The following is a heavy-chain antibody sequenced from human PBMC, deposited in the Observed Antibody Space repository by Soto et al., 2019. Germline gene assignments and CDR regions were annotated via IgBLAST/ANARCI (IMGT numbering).Heavy chain of an antibody. CDR3: AKVQEFCGYNCYTVDS. Sequence: PGGSLRLSCAASGFTFINSAMSWVSQVPGKGLEWAAGISSGGGHTNYADSVKGRFTISRDNFKDTLYLQMNSLRAEDTALYYCAKVQEFCGYNCYTVDSWGQGA. J-gene: IGHJ4*02. V-gene: IGHV3-23*01. CDR1: GFTFINSA. CDR2: ISSGGGHT. D-gene: IGHD2-21*02.